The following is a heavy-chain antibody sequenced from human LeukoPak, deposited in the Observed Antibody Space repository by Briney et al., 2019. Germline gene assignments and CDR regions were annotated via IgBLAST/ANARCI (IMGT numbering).Heavy chain of an antibody. CDR1: GGSISSYY. D-gene: IGHD2/OR15-2a*01. Sequence: SETLSLTCTVSGGSISSYYWSWIRQPPGKGLEWIGYIYYSGSTNYNPSLKSRVTISVDTSKNQFSLKLSSVTAADTAVYYCARHNTYIGAFDIWGQGTMVTVSS. V-gene: IGHV4-59*01. CDR2: IYYSGST. J-gene: IGHJ3*02. CDR3: ARHNTYIGAFDI.